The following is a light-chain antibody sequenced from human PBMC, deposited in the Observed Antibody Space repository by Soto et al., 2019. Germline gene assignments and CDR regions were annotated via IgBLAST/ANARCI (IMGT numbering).Light chain of an antibody. V-gene: IGLV3-25*02. CDR3: QSADSSGSWV. CDR1: ALPKQY. J-gene: IGLJ3*02. CDR2: RDT. Sequence: SCELTQPPSVSVSPGQTARISCSGHALPKQYAYWYQQKSGQAPVLVIYRDTERPSGIPERFSGSSSGTTVTLTISGVQAEDEADYYCQSADSSGSWVFGGGTKVTVL.